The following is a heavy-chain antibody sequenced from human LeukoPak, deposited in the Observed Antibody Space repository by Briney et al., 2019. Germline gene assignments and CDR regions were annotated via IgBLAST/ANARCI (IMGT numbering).Heavy chain of an antibody. Sequence: PGRSLRLSCVTSGFTFSYYGMHWVRQAPGKGLEWVAVIWHDGSKKYYADSVKGRFTISRDNSKNTSYLQMNNLRADDTAMYYRAGQLGTHRLNDGFDIWGQGTMVTVSS. J-gene: IGHJ3*02. V-gene: IGHV3-33*01. CDR1: GFTFSYYG. D-gene: IGHD6-13*01. CDR3: AGQLGTHRLNDGFDI. CDR2: IWHDGSKK.